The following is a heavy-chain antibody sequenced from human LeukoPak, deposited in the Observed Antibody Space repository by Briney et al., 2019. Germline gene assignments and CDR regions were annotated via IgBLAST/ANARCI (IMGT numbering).Heavy chain of an antibody. V-gene: IGHV3-33*06. Sequence: GGSLRLSCAASGFTFSSYGMHWVRQAPGKGLEWVAVIWYDGSNKYYADSVKGRFTISRDNSKNTLYLQMNSLRAEDTAVYYCAKAFDSISPLDYWGQGTLVTVSS. D-gene: IGHD4-11*01. CDR1: GFTFSSYG. CDR3: AKAFDSISPLDY. CDR2: IWYDGSNK. J-gene: IGHJ4*02.